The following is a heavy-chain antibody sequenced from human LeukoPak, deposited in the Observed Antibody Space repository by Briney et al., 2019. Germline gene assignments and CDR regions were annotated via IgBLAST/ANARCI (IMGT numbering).Heavy chain of an antibody. CDR1: GGSISSGGYY. CDR3: ARAIVGATFRVWAGAFDI. CDR2: IYYSGST. Sequence: SETLSLTCTVSGGSISSGGYYWSWIRQHPGKGLEWIGYIYYSGSTYYNPSLKSRVTISVDTSKNQFSLKLSSVTAADTAVYYCARAIVGATFRVWAGAFDIWGQGTMVTISS. V-gene: IGHV4-31*03. D-gene: IGHD1-26*01. J-gene: IGHJ3*02.